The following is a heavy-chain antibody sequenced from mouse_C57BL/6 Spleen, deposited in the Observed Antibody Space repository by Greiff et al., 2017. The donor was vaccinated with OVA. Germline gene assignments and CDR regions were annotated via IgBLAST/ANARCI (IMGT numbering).Heavy chain of an antibody. CDR3: ARWVGILLLRPMDY. CDR1: GYTFTDYN. D-gene: IGHD1-1*01. J-gene: IGHJ4*01. V-gene: IGHV1-22*01. Sequence: EVQLQQSGPELVKPGASVKMSCKASGYTFTDYNMHWVKQSHGKSLEWIGYINPNNGGTSYNQKFKGKATLTVNKSSSTAYMELRSLTSEDSAVYYGARWVGILLLRPMDYWGQGTSVTVSS. CDR2: INPNNGGT.